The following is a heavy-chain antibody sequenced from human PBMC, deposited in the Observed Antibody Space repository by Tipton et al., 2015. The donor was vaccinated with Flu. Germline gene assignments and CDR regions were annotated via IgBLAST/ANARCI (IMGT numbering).Heavy chain of an antibody. V-gene: IGHV4-34*01. Sequence: TLSLTCAVYGGSFSDWHWTWIRQSPGKGLEWIGEIDHSGTTRYNPSLTSRLAISVDTSKNQFSLRLTSVTAADTAVYYCARPDAGVTVTIWSQGTVVTVSS. CDR3: ARPDAGVTVTI. CDR2: IDHSGTT. CDR1: GGSFSDWH. D-gene: IGHD2-21*02. J-gene: IGHJ3*02.